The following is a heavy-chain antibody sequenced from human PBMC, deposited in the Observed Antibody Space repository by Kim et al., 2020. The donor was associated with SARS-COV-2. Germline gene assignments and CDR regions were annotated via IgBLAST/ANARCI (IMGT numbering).Heavy chain of an antibody. J-gene: IGHJ3*02. CDR3: AREKAGDDAFDI. CDR1: GGSISSYY. Sequence: SETLSLTCTVSGGSISSYYWSWIRQPPGKGLEWIGYIYYSGSTNYNPSLKSRVTISVDTSKNQFSLKLSSVTAADTAVYYCAREKAGDDAFDIWGQGTMVTVSS. V-gene: IGHV4-59*01. D-gene: IGHD7-27*01. CDR2: IYYSGST.